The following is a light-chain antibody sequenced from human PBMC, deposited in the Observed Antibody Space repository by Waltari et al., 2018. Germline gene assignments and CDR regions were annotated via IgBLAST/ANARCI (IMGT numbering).Light chain of an antibody. J-gene: IGKJ4*01. CDR3: QQSHCAPLA. CDR1: RAISNY. CDR2: AAS. V-gene: IGKV1-39*01. Sequence: DIQMTQSPSSLSASVGDRVTITCRASRAISNYVNWYQQRPGLAPKLLIYAASTLQGGVPTRFTGSGSGTDFTLTISSLQSEDFATYYCQQSHCAPLAFGGGTRLEI.